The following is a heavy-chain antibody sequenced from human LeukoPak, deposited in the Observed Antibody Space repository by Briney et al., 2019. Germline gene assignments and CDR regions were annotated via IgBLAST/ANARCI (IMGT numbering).Heavy chain of an antibody. CDR1: GGTFSSYA. V-gene: IGHV1-69*06. CDR3: ARGYLPPPYYDSSGHDNWFDP. D-gene: IGHD3-22*01. J-gene: IGHJ5*02. CDR2: IIPIFGTA. Sequence: SVKVSCKASGGTFSSYAISWVRQAPGQGLEWMGGIIPIFGTANYAQKFQGRVTITADKSTSTAYMELSSLRSEDTAVYYCARGYLPPPYYDSSGHDNWFDPWGQGTLVTVSS.